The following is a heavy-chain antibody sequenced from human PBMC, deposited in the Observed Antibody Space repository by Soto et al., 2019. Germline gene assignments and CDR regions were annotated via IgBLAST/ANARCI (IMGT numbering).Heavy chain of an antibody. J-gene: IGHJ3*02. CDR1: GYTFTSYD. D-gene: IGHD6-13*01. CDR3: ARGGGGDSSSWYAFDI. CDR2: MNPNSGNT. V-gene: IGHV1-8*02. Sequence: ASVKVSCKASGYTFTSYDINWVRQATGQGLEWMGWMNPNSGNTGYAQKFQGRVTMTRNISISKAYMELSSLRSEDTAVYYCARGGGGDSSSWYAFDIWGQGTMVTVSS.